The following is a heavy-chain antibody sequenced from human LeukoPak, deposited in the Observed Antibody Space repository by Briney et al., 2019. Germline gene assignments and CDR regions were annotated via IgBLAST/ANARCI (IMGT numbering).Heavy chain of an antibody. Sequence: SVKVSCKASGGTFSSYAISWVRQAPGQGLEWMGGIIPIFGTANYAQKFQGRVTITADESTSTAYMELSSLRSEDTAVYYCARDQNWNYVRAFDIWGQGTMVAVSS. CDR2: IIPIFGTA. V-gene: IGHV1-69*01. CDR3: ARDQNWNYVRAFDI. CDR1: GGTFSSYA. D-gene: IGHD1-7*01. J-gene: IGHJ3*02.